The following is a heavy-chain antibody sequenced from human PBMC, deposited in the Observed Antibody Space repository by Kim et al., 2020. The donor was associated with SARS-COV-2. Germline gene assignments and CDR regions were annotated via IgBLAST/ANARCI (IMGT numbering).Heavy chain of an antibody. V-gene: IGHV3-53*01. D-gene: IGHD3-22*01. J-gene: IGHJ4*02. Sequence: GGSLRLSCAASGFTVSSNYMSWVRQAPGKGLEWVSVIYSGGSTYYADSVKGRFTISRDNSKNTLYLQMNSLRAEDTAVYYCAREYYDSSGYPGDYFDYWGQGTLVTVSS. CDR2: IYSGGST. CDR1: GFTVSSNY. CDR3: AREYYDSSGYPGDYFDY.